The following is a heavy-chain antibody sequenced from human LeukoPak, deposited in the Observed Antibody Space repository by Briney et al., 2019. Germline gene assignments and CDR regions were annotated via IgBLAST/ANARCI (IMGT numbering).Heavy chain of an antibody. Sequence: GGSLRPSCAASGFTFSSYAMHWVRQAPGKGLEWVAVISYDGSNKYYADSVKGRFTISRDNSKNTLYLQMNSLRAEDTAVYYCARAIVFTSSFDYWGQGTLVTVSS. J-gene: IGHJ4*02. CDR3: ARAIVFTSSFDY. V-gene: IGHV3-30-3*01. D-gene: IGHD1-26*01. CDR1: GFTFSSYA. CDR2: ISYDGSNK.